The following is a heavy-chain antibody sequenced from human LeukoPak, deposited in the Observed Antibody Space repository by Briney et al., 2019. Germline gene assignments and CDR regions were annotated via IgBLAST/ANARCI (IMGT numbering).Heavy chain of an antibody. CDR2: IYPGDSDT. D-gene: IGHD2-2*01. CDR3: ARHCYSTNCYD. V-gene: IGHV5-51*01. J-gene: IGHJ4*02. Sequence: GESPKISCKGSGYNFTSYWIGWGRQIPGKGLEWMAIIYPGDSDTRYSPSFQGQVTISADKSISTVYLQWSSLKASDTAMYYCARHCYSTNCYDWGQGTLVTVSS. CDR1: GYNFTSYW.